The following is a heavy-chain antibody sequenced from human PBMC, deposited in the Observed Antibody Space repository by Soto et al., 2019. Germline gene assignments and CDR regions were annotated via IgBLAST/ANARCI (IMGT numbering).Heavy chain of an antibody. V-gene: IGHV6-1*01. CDR3: ARGEYYDFWSGYFNWFDP. Sequence: PSQTLSLTCAISGDSVSSNSAAWNWIRQSPSRGLEWLGRTYYRSKWYNDYAVSVKSRITINPDTSKNQFSLQLNSVTPEDTAVYYCARGEYYDFWSGYFNWFDPWGQGTLVTVSS. CDR2: TYYRSKWYN. D-gene: IGHD3-3*01. CDR1: GDSVSSNSAA. J-gene: IGHJ5*02.